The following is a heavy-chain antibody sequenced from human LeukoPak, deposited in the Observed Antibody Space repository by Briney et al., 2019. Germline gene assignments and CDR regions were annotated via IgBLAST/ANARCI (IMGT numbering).Heavy chain of an antibody. J-gene: IGHJ4*02. CDR3: ARGDNSGWYFDY. D-gene: IGHD6-19*01. Sequence: GASLQISCKASGYSFTSHWIGWVRQLPGKGLEWMGIIYPGDSDTRYSPSFQGQVTISADKSISTAYLQWSTLQAPDTAMYYCARGDNSGWYFDYWGQGTLVTVSS. CDR1: GYSFTSHW. V-gene: IGHV5-51*01. CDR2: IYPGDSDT.